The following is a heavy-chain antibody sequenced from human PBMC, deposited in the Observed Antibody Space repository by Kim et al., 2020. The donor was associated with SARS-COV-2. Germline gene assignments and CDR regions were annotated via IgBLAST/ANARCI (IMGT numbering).Heavy chain of an antibody. CDR1: GGTFSSYA. CDR2: IIPIFGTA. V-gene: IGHV1-69*13. CDR3: ARDSRRFLECPLYNWFDP. J-gene: IGHJ5*02. D-gene: IGHD3-3*01. Sequence: SVKVSCKASGGTFSSYAISWVRQAPGQGLEWMGGIIPIFGTANYAQKFQGRVTITADESTSTAYMELSSLRSEDTAVYYCARDSRRFLECPLYNWFDPWGQGTLVTVSS.